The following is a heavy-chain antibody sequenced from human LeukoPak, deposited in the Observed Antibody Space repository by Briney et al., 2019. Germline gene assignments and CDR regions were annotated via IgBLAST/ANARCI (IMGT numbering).Heavy chain of an antibody. Sequence: PSETLSLTCAVSGGSIRSSTWWNWVRQPPGKGLEWIGEIFDSGRINYNPSLKSRVTISVDKSKNQFSLTLSSMTAADTAIYYCSTGPPECWAQGTLVTVSS. CDR1: GGSIRSSTW. CDR2: IFDSGRI. V-gene: IGHV4-4*02. CDR3: STGPPEC. J-gene: IGHJ4*02.